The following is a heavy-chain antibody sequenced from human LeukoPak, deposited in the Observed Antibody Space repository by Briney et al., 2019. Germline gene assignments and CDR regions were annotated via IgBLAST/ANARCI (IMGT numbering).Heavy chain of an antibody. Sequence: PGGSLRLSCAASGFSIKTYSMTWVRQAPGKGLEWVSTISSSGGYIYYADSVKGRFTISRDTTKNSLYLQMNSLRVEDTAVYNCARLRDTVTSASVYWGQGTLVTVSS. V-gene: IGHV3-21*01. CDR3: ARLRDTVTSASVY. J-gene: IGHJ4*02. D-gene: IGHD4-17*01. CDR1: GFSIKTYS. CDR2: ISSSGGYI.